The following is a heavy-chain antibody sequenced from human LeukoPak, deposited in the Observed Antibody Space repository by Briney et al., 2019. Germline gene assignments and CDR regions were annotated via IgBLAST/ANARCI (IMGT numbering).Heavy chain of an antibody. CDR2: IHTSGST. Sequence: SETLSLTCSVSGGSISTYYWSWIRQSAGKGLEWIGRIHTSGSTNYNPSLKSRVTMSVDTSKNQFSLKVSSATAADTAVYYCARDSWLQCQIAADYWGQGTLVTVSS. V-gene: IGHV4-4*07. CDR3: ARDSWLQCQIAADY. D-gene: IGHD5-24*01. CDR1: GGSISTYY. J-gene: IGHJ4*02.